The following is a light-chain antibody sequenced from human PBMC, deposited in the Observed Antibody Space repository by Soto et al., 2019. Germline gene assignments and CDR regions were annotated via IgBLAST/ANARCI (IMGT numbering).Light chain of an antibody. CDR3: QQYGSSGT. Sequence: EIAMTQSPFTLSVSPGERATLSCRASQSVSSNLAWYQQKPGQAPRLLIYGASTRATGIPARFSGSGSGTEFTLTISSLQSEDFAVYYCQQYGSSGTFGQGTRLAIK. CDR2: GAS. V-gene: IGKV3-15*01. CDR1: QSVSSN. J-gene: IGKJ5*01.